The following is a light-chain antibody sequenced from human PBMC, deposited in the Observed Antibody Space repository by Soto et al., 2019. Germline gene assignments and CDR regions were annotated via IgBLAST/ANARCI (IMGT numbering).Light chain of an antibody. V-gene: IGLV2-14*01. Sequence: QSALTQPASVSGSPGQSITISCTGTSSDVGGSNHVSWYQQHPGKAPKLMIFDVNTRPSGVSNRFSGSKSGNTASLTISGLQAEDEADYYCSSYATGSTLVLFGGATNLTVL. J-gene: IGLJ3*02. CDR1: SSDVGGSNH. CDR3: SSYATGSTLVL. CDR2: DVN.